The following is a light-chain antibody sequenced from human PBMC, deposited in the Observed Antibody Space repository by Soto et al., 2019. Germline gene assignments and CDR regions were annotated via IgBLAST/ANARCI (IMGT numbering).Light chain of an antibody. CDR1: SSNIVAPYD. V-gene: IGLV1-40*01. CDR3: KYSDMSLNNYV. J-gene: IGLJ1*01. CDR2: GGN. Sequence: SSLTHPPSCSVSRGHTFTISCTGSSSNIVAPYDVHWYQHLPGTAPKLLIYGGNNRPSGVPDRFSGSRSGTSASLDITGLQAEDEAPYLCKYSDMSLNNYVLGNGTKVNVL.